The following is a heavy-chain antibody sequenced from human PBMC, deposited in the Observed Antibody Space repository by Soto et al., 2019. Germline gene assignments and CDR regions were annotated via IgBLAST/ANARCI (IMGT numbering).Heavy chain of an antibody. J-gene: IGHJ6*02. V-gene: IGHV5-10-1*01. D-gene: IGHD2-2*02. CDR3: ARHPNIVVVPAAIRSRPYYYYGMDV. CDR1: GYSFTSYW. CDR2: IDLSDSYT. Sequence: PGESLKISCKGSGYSFTSYWISWVRQMPGKGLEWMGRIDLSDSYTNYSPSFQGHVTISADKSISTAYLQWSSLKASDTAMYYCARHPNIVVVPAAIRSRPYYYYGMDVWGQGTTVTVSS.